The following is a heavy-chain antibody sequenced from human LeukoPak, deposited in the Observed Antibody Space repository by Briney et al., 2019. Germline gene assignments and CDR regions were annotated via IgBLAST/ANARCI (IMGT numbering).Heavy chain of an antibody. D-gene: IGHD4-17*01. Sequence: PSETLSLTCTVSGGSISSYYWSWIRQPTGKGLEWIGYIYYSGSTNYNPSLKSRVTISVDTSKNQFSLNLSSVTAADTAVYYCARLLTVTTGYYFDYWGQGTLDTVSS. J-gene: IGHJ4*02. V-gene: IGHV4-59*08. CDR1: GGSISSYY. CDR2: IYYSGST. CDR3: ARLLTVTTGYYFDY.